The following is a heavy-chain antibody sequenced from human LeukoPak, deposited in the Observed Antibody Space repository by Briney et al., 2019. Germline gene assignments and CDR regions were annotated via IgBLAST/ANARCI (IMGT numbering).Heavy chain of an antibody. CDR3: ATADLGGYSYGYGY. D-gene: IGHD5-18*01. CDR1: GYTFTSYD. V-gene: IGHV1-2*02. CDR2: INPNSGGT. Sequence: ASVKVSCKASGYTFTSYDINWVRQATGQGLEWMGWINPNSGGTNYAQKFQGRVTMTRDTSISTAYMELSRLRSDDTAVYYCATADLGGYSYGYGYWGQGTLVTVSS. J-gene: IGHJ4*02.